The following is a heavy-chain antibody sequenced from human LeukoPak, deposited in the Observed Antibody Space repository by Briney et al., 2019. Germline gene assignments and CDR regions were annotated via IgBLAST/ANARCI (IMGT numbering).Heavy chain of an antibody. J-gene: IGHJ4*02. CDR1: GGSFSGYY. CDR3: AEDGIRDYYDSSGPHDY. D-gene: IGHD3-22*01. CDR2: INHRGST. Sequence: SETLSLTCAVYGGSFSGYYWSWIRQPPGKWLEWIGEINHRGSTNYNPSLKSRVTISVDTSKNQFSLKLSSVTAADTAFFFQAEDGIRDYYDSSGPHDYWGQGTLVTVSS. V-gene: IGHV4-34*01.